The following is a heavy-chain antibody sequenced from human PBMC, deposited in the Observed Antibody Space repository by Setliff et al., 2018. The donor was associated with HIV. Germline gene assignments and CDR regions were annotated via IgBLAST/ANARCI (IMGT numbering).Heavy chain of an antibody. CDR2: IYSSGTT. V-gene: IGHV4-39*01. D-gene: IGHD6-19*01. CDR3: ARHRGVRDPSGWYGISWLDP. J-gene: IGHJ5*02. CDR1: GDSVSAFNYY. Sequence: PSETLSLTCTVSGDSVSAFNYYWGWISRPPGKGLEWIASIYSSGTTYHSPSLKTLVTVSADRTKNPFSLKLTSVTAADTAVYYCARHRGVRDPSGWYGISWLDPWGQGTLVTVSS.